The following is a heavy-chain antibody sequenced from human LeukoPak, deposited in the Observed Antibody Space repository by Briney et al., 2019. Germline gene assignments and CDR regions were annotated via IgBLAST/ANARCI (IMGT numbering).Heavy chain of an antibody. Sequence: PSETPSLTCTVSGGSISSYYWSWIRQPPGKGLEWIGYIYYSGSTNYNPSLKSRVTISVDTSKNQFSLKLSSVTAADTAVYYCARSGYSSSWTLGYYYGMDVWGQGTTVTVSS. J-gene: IGHJ6*02. CDR1: GGSISSYY. V-gene: IGHV4-59*01. CDR3: ARSGYSSSWTLGYYYGMDV. D-gene: IGHD6-13*01. CDR2: IYYSGST.